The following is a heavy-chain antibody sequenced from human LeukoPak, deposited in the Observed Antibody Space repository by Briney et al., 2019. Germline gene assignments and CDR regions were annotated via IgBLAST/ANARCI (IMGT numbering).Heavy chain of an antibody. D-gene: IGHD4-17*01. CDR1: GFTFSSYS. J-gene: IGHJ4*02. V-gene: IGHV3-21*01. CDR2: ISSSSSYI. Sequence: PGGSLRLSCAASGFTFSSYSMNWVRQAPGKGLEWVSSISSSSSYIYYADSVKGRFTISRDNAKNSLYLQMNSLRAEDTAVYYCASQGFYGDYVQFDYWGQGTLVTVSS. CDR3: ASQGFYGDYVQFDY.